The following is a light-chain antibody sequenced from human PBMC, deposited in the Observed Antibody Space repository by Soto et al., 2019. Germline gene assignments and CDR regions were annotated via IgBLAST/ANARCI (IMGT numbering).Light chain of an antibody. CDR1: QXVXXY. CDR3: QQRSNWPRT. Sequence: EIVXXQSPATXXLSPGERATXXXXASQXVXXYLAWYQQKPGQAPRLLIYDASNRATGIPARFSGSGSGTDFTLTISSLEPEDFAVYYCQQRSNWPRTFGQGTRLEIK. CDR2: DAS. J-gene: IGKJ5*01. V-gene: IGKV3-11*01.